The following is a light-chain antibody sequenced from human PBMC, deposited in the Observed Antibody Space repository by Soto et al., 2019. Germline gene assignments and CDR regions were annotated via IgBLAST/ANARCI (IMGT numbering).Light chain of an antibody. CDR1: QTVSSSY. Sequence: IVLTQSPGTLSLSPGERATLSCRASQTVSSSYLAWYQQKPGQAPRLLIYGASNRATGIPDRFGGSGSGADFTLTISRLEPEDFAVYYCQQYGSSPRTVGQGTKVEI. J-gene: IGKJ1*01. CDR3: QQYGSSPRT. CDR2: GAS. V-gene: IGKV3-20*01.